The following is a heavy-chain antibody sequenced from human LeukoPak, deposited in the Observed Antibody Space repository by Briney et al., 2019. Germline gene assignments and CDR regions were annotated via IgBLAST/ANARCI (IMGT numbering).Heavy chain of an antibody. J-gene: IGHJ1*01. V-gene: IGHV3-23*01. CDR1: GFTFSSYA. CDR2: ISGSGYST. D-gene: IGHD3-10*01. CDR3: AKDRSGSTAEYFQH. Sequence: GGSLRLSCAASGFTFSSYAMSWVRQAPGKGLEWVSVISGSGYSTYYADSVKGRFTISRDNSKNTLYLQMNSLRAEDTAVYYCAKDRSGSTAEYFQHWGQGTLVTASS.